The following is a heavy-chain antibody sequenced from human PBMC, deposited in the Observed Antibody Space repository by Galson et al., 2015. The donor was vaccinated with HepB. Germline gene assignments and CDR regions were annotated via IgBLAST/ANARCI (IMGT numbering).Heavy chain of an antibody. Sequence: SLRLSCAASGFTFDDYAMHWVRQAPGKGLEWVSGISWNGGSIGYADSVKGRFTISRDNAKNSLYLQMNSLRAEDTALYYCAKGRIAVAGYFDYWGQGTLVTVSS. CDR3: AKGRIAVAGYFDY. CDR1: GFTFDDYA. J-gene: IGHJ4*02. CDR2: ISWNGGSI. V-gene: IGHV3-9*01. D-gene: IGHD6-19*01.